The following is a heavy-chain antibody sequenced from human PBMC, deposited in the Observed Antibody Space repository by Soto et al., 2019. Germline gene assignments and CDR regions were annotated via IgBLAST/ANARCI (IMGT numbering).Heavy chain of an antibody. Sequence: ASVKVSCKASGYTFTSYYRHWVRQAPGQGLEWMGIINPSGGSTSYAQKFQGRVTMTRDTSTSTVYMELSSLRSGDTAVYYCASDYHFWRGYPTSGGMDVWGQGTPVTVSS. CDR1: GYTFTSYY. V-gene: IGHV1-46*01. D-gene: IGHD3-3*01. J-gene: IGHJ6*02. CDR3: ASDYHFWRGYPTSGGMDV. CDR2: INPSGGST.